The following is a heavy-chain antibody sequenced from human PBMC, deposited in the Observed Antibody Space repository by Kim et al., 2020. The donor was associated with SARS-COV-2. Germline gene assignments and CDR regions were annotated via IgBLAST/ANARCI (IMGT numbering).Heavy chain of an antibody. J-gene: IGHJ6*02. Sequence: GGSLRLSCAASGFTFSDYYMSWIRQAPGKGLEWVSYISSSGSSIYYADSVKGRFTISRDNAKNSLYLQMNSLRAEDTAVYYCARVRGAAGPFYFYYSGMDFWGQGTTVTASS. V-gene: IGHV3-11*01. D-gene: IGHD6-13*01. CDR1: GFTFSDYY. CDR2: ISSSGSSI. CDR3: ARVRGAAGPFYFYYSGMDF.